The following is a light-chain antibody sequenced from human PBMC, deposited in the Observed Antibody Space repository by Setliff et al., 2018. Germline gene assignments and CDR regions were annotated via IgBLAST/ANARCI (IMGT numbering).Light chain of an antibody. V-gene: IGLV2-14*03. J-gene: IGLJ1*01. Sequence: ALTQPASVSGSPGQSITISCTGSSGDIGSFTFVSWYQQYPDEAPKLIIFEVSDRPSGISDRFSGSKSANTASLTISGLQAEDEADYYCSSYTSNGLYVFGTGTKVTVL. CDR1: SGDIGSFTF. CDR2: EVS. CDR3: SSYTSNGLYV.